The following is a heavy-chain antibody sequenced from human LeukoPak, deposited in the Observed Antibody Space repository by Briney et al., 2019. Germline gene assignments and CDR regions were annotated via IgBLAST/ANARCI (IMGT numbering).Heavy chain of an antibody. Sequence: GGSLRLSCAASGFTFSSYTMNWVRQAPGKGLEWVSSISSTSSYIYYADSVKGRFTISRDNAKNSLYLQMNSLRAEDTAVYYCARESQGWFDPWGQGTLVTVSS. J-gene: IGHJ5*02. V-gene: IGHV3-21*01. CDR2: ISSTSSYI. CDR3: ARESQGWFDP. CDR1: GFTFSSYT.